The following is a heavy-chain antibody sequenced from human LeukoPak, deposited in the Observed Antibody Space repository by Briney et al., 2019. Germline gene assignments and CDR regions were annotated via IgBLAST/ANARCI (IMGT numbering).Heavy chain of an antibody. Sequence: SETLSLTCTVSGGSISSYYWSWIRQPPGKGLEWIGYIYYSGSTNYNPSLKSRVTISVDTSKNQFSLKLSSVTAADTAVYYCARDPGPYCSSDCYFDYWGQGTLVTVSS. J-gene: IGHJ4*02. V-gene: IGHV4-59*01. CDR3: ARDPGPYCSSDCYFDY. D-gene: IGHD2-2*01. CDR1: GGSISSYY. CDR2: IYYSGST.